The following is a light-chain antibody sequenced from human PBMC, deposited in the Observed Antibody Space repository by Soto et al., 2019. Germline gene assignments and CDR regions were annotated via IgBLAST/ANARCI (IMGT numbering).Light chain of an antibody. J-gene: IGLJ1*01. CDR2: EVT. Sequence: QSVLTQPASVSGSPGQSIAISCTGTRSDVGAYNYVSWYQQHPGKAPKLMISEVTNRPSGVSDRFSGSKSGNTASLTISGLQAEEEADYYCSSFTNRFTFVFGTGTKVTVL. V-gene: IGLV2-14*01. CDR3: SSFTNRFTFV. CDR1: RSDVGAYNY.